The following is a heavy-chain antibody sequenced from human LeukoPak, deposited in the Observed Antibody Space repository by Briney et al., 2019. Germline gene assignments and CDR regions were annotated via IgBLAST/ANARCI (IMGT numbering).Heavy chain of an antibody. CDR2: INPSGGST. Sequence: ASVKVSCKASGYTFTSYDMHLVRHAPGQGLEWMGIINPSGGSTSYAQKFQGRVTMTRDTSTSTVYMVLSSLRSEDTAVYYCERAIVCSNKYCYVDAIDIWGQGTMVTVSS. CDR3: ERAIVCSNKYCYVDAIDI. V-gene: IGHV1-46*01. J-gene: IGHJ3*02. CDR1: GYTFTSYD. D-gene: IGHD5-18*01.